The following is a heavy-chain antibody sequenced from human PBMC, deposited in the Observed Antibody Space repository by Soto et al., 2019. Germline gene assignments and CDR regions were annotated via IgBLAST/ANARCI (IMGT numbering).Heavy chain of an antibody. CDR2: INAGNGST. J-gene: IGHJ4*02. D-gene: IGHD3-16*02. Sequence: ASVKVSCKASGYTFTSYAMHWVRQAPGQRLEWMGWINAGNGSTKYSQKFQGRVTITRGTSASTAYMELSSLRSEDTAVYYCARESWYDYVWGSYRLFDYWGQGTLVTVSS. CDR3: ARESWYDYVWGSYRLFDY. V-gene: IGHV1-3*01. CDR1: GYTFTSYA.